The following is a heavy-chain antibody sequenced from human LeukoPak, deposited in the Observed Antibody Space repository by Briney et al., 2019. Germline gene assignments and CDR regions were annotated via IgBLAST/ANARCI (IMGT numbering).Heavy chain of an antibody. D-gene: IGHD1-1*01. V-gene: IGHV4-61*02. J-gene: IGHJ6*03. CDR2: IYTSGST. Sequence: PSQTLSLTCTVSGGSISSGSYYWSWIRQPAGKGLEWIGRIYTSGSTNYNPSLKSRVTMSVDTSKNQFSLKLSSVTAADTAVYYCARVSWFPGTSYYYMDVWGKGTTVTVSS. CDR1: GGSISSGSYY. CDR3: ARVSWFPGTSYYYMDV.